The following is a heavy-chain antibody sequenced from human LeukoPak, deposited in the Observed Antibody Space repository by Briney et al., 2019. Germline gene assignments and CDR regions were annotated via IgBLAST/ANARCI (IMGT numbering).Heavy chain of an antibody. CDR2: INPNSGGT. J-gene: IGHJ4*02. Sequence: ASVKVSCKASGYTFTGYYMHWVRQAPGQGLEWMGRINPNSGGTNYAQKFQGRVTMTRDTSISTAYMELSRLRSDDTAVYYCARGWPNYYVSSGAFDYWGQGTLVTVSS. D-gene: IGHD3-22*01. CDR1: GYTFTGYY. V-gene: IGHV1-2*06. CDR3: ARGWPNYYVSSGAFDY.